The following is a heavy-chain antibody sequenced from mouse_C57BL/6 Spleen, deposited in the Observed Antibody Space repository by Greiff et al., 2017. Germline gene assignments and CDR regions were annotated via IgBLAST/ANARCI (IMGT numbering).Heavy chain of an antibody. CDR1: GYAFSSSW. CDR2: IYPGDGDT. D-gene: IGHD2-4*01. Sequence: VKLMESGPELVKPGASVKISCKASGYAFSSSWMNWVKQRPGKGLEWIGRIYPGDGDTNYNGKFKGKATLTADKSSSTAYMQLSSLTSEDSAVYFCARLYDYDVWFAYWGQGTLVTVSA. J-gene: IGHJ3*01. V-gene: IGHV1-82*01. CDR3: ARLYDYDVWFAY.